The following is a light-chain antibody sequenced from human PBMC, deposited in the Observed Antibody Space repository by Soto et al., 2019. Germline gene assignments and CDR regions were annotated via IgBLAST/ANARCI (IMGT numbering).Light chain of an antibody. CDR3: SSYTSSSTV. CDR2: EGS. V-gene: IGLV2-14*01. Sequence: QSALTQPRSVSGSLGQSVAISCTGTSSDVGAYNYVSWYQQHPGKAPKFLIYEGSNRPSGVSSRFSGSKSGNTASLTISGLQAEDEADYYSSSYTSSSTVFGTGTKLTVL. J-gene: IGLJ1*01. CDR1: SSDVGAYNY.